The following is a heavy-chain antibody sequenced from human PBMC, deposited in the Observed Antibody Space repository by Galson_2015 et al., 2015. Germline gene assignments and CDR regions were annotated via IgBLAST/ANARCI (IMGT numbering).Heavy chain of an antibody. Sequence: SLRLSCAASGFTFSSYWMSWVRQAPGKGLEWVANIKQDGSEKYYVDSVKGRFTISRDSAKNSLYLQMNSLRAEDTAVYYCARAAGARDYYFDYWGQGTLVTVSS. CDR1: GFTFSSYW. CDR3: ARAAGARDYYFDY. V-gene: IGHV3-7*04. J-gene: IGHJ4*02. D-gene: IGHD6-19*01. CDR2: IKQDGSEK.